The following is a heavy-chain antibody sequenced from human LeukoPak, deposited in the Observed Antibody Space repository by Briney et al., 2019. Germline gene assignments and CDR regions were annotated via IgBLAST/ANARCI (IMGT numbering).Heavy chain of an antibody. D-gene: IGHD3-3*01. Sequence: GGSLRLSCAASGFTFSAYWMHWVRQAPGKGLVWVSRIDTVGSTTTYADSVNGRFTISRDNAKNTLHLQMSSLTADDTGVYYCARVRSGSDDWVDPWGQGTLVTVSS. CDR1: GFTFSAYW. J-gene: IGHJ5*02. CDR2: IDTVGSTT. CDR3: ARVRSGSDDWVDP. V-gene: IGHV3-74*03.